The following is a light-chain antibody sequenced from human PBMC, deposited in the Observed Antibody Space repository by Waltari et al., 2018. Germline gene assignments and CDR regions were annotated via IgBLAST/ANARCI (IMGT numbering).Light chain of an antibody. CDR3: MIWHSSAVV. J-gene: IGLJ2*01. CDR2: YKSDSDK. V-gene: IGLV5-45*02. CDR1: SGINVGTSR. Sequence: QAVLTQPSSLSESPGASASLTCTLRSGINVGTSRIYWYQQKPGSPPQYLLRYKSDSDKQQGSGVPSRFSGSKDASANAGILLISGLQSEDEADYYCMIWHSSAVVFGGGTKLTVL.